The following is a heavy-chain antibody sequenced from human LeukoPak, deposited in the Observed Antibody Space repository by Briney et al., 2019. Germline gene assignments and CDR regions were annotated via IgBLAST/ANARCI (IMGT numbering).Heavy chain of an antibody. J-gene: IGHJ4*02. CDR3: ARGVAVAGGFAFDY. D-gene: IGHD6-19*01. V-gene: IGHV3-33*01. CDR1: GFTFSSYG. Sequence: SGGSLRLYCAASGFTFSSYGMHWVRQAPGKGLEWVAVIWYDGSNKYCADSVKGRFTISRDNSKNTLYLQMNSLRAEDTAVYYCARGVAVAGGFAFDYWGQGTLVTVSS. CDR2: IWYDGSNK.